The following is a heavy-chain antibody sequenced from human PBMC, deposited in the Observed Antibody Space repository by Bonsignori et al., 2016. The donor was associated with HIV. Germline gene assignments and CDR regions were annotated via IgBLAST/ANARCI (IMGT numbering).Heavy chain of an antibody. J-gene: IGHJ4*02. CDR2: INHSGST. Sequence: SETLSLTCAVYGGSFSGYYWSWIRQPPGKGLEWIGEINHSGSTNYNPSLKSRVTISVDTSKNQFSLKLSSVTAADTAVYYCARPGLAGGYFDYWGQGTLVTVSS. CDR3: ARPGLAGGYFDY. CDR1: GGSFSGYY. V-gene: IGHV4-34*01. D-gene: IGHD3/OR15-3a*01.